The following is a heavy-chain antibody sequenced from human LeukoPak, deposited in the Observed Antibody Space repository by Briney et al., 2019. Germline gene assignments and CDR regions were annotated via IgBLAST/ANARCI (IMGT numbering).Heavy chain of an antibody. Sequence: ASVKVSCKASGYTFTSYAMHWVRQAPGQRLEWMGWINAGNGNTKYSQKFQGRVTMTRDTSTSTVYMELSSLRSEDTAVYYCAREAYYYGSGSSAGYFDLWGRGTLVTVSS. CDR3: AREAYYYGSGSSAGYFDL. CDR1: GYTFTSYA. D-gene: IGHD3-10*01. J-gene: IGHJ2*01. CDR2: INAGNGNT. V-gene: IGHV1-3*01.